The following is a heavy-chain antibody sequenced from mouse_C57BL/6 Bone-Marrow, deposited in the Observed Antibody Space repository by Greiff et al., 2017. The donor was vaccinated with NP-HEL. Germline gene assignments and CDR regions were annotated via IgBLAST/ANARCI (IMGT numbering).Heavy chain of an antibody. CDR3: ARPYYGNYAWFAY. J-gene: IGHJ3*01. CDR2: IYPRSGNT. D-gene: IGHD2-10*01. V-gene: IGHV1-81*01. Sequence: QVQLQQSGAELARPGASVKLSCKASGYTFTSYGISWVKQRTGQGLEWIGEIYPRSGNTYYNEKFKGKATLTADKSSSTAYMELRSLTSEDSAVYFCARPYYGNYAWFAYWVQGTLVTVSA. CDR1: GYTFTSYG.